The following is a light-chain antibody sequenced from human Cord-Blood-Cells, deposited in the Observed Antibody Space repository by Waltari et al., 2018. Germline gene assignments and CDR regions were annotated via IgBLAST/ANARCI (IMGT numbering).Light chain of an antibody. CDR1: QSVSSY. J-gene: IGKJ2*01. CDR3: QQRSNWPSNT. CDR2: DAS. V-gene: IGKV3-11*01. Sequence: EIVLTQSPATLSLSPGERATLSYRASQSVSSYLAWYQQKPGQAPRLLIYDASNRATGIPARFSGSGSETDFTLTISSLEPEDFAVYYCQQRSNWPSNTFGQGTKLEIK.